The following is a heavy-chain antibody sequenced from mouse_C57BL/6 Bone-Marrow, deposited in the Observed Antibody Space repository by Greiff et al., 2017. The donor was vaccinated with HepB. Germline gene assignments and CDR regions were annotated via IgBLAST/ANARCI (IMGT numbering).Heavy chain of an antibody. CDR1: GYSITSGYY. J-gene: IGHJ4*01. D-gene: IGHD1-1*01. CDR3: ARGILRSMDY. CDR2: ISYDGSN. V-gene: IGHV3-6*01. Sequence: EVKLQESGPGLVKPSQSLSLTCSVTGYSITSGYYWNWIRQFPGNKLEWMGYISYDGSNNYNPSLKNRISITRDTSKNQFFLKLNSVTTEDTATYYCARGILRSMDYWGQGTSVTVSS.